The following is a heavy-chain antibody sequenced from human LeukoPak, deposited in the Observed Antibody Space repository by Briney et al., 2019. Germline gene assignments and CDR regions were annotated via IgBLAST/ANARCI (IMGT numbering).Heavy chain of an antibody. D-gene: IGHD4-17*01. V-gene: IGHV3-21*04. Sequence: PGGSLRLSCAASGFTFSSYSMNWVRQAPGKGLEWVSSISSSSYIYYADSVKGRFTISRDNSKNTLYLQMNSLRAKDTAVYYCAKDPRDYGDYFDYWGQGTLVTVSS. J-gene: IGHJ4*02. CDR3: AKDPRDYGDYFDY. CDR1: GFTFSSYS. CDR2: ISSSSYI.